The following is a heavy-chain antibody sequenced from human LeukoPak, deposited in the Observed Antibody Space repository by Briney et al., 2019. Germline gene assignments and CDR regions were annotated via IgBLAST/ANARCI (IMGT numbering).Heavy chain of an antibody. V-gene: IGHV1-46*01. CDR2: INPSGGRT. J-gene: IGHJ4*02. Sequence: ASVKVSCKASGYTFTSNYMHWVRQAPGQGLEWIGIINPSGGRTNYAQKFQGRVTMTRDTSTSTVYMELSSLRSEDTAVYYCARGKIDGYTFGSSDYPRLSIDYWTREPWSPSPQ. CDR1: GYTFTSNY. CDR3: ARGKIDGYTFGSSDYPRLSIDY. D-gene: IGHD5-18*01.